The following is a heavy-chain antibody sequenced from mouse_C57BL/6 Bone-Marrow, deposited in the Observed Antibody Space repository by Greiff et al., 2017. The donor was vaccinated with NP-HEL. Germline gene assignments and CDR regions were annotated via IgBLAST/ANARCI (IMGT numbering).Heavy chain of an antibody. Sequence: QVQLKQSGPELVKPGASVKISCKASGYSFTSYYIHWVKQRPGQGLEWIGWIYPGSGNTKYNEKFKGKATLTADTSSSTAYMQLSSLTSEDSAVYYCARGYGYWYFDVWGTGTTVTVSS. CDR3: ARGYGYWYFDV. J-gene: IGHJ1*03. CDR1: GYSFTSYY. V-gene: IGHV1-66*01. CDR2: IYPGSGNT. D-gene: IGHD3-1*01.